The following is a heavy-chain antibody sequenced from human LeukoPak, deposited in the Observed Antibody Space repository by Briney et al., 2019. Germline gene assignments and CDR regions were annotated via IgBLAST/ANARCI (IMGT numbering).Heavy chain of an antibody. J-gene: IGHJ4*02. V-gene: IGHV4-59*01. CDR2: IYYSGST. CDR1: GGSISSYY. D-gene: IGHD3-22*01. Sequence: PSETLSLTCTVSGGSISSYYWSWIRQPPGKGLEWIGYIYYSGSTNYNPSLKSRVTISVDTSKNQFSLKLSSVTAADTAVYYCARVGDSSGYGGYYFDYWGREPWSPSPQ. CDR3: ARVGDSSGYGGYYFDY.